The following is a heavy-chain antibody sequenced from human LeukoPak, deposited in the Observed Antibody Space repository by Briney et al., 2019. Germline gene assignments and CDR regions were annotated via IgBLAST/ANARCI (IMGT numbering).Heavy chain of an antibody. CDR3: ARGPKGSKFDY. V-gene: IGHV1-69*05. J-gene: IGHJ4*02. CDR1: GYTFTDYY. CDR2: IIPIFGTA. Sequence: ASVKVSCKVSGYTFTDYYMHWVRQAPGQGLEWMGGIIPIFGTANYAQKFQGRVTITTDESTSTAYMELSSLRSEDTAVYYCARGPKGSKFDYWGQGTLVTVSS.